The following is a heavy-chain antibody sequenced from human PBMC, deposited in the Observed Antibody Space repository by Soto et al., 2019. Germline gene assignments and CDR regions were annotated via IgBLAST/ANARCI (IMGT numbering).Heavy chain of an antibody. Sequence: QVQLVQSGAEVKKPGASVKVSCKASGYTFTSYGISWVRQAPGQGLEWMGWISAYNGNTNYAQKLQGRVTMTTDTATSTAYMEVRSLRSDDTAVYYCARDGYCSGGSCYPYYYYGMDVWGRGTTVTVSS. J-gene: IGHJ6*02. CDR1: GYTFTSYG. D-gene: IGHD2-15*01. CDR3: ARDGYCSGGSCYPYYYYGMDV. V-gene: IGHV1-18*01. CDR2: ISAYNGNT.